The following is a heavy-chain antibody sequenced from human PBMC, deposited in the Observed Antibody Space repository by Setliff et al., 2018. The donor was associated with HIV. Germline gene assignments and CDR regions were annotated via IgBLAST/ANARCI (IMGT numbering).Heavy chain of an antibody. Sequence: SETLSLTCSVSGASISSYYWSWIRQPPGKGLEWIGYISPTGNTNYNPSLKSRVTVSTDTSKNQFSLNVRSVTAADTAVYFCAKSSPSIGYISDHWGQGTLVTVSS. CDR1: GASISSYY. CDR3: AKSSPSIGYISDH. CDR2: ISPTGNT. V-gene: IGHV4-59*03. J-gene: IGHJ4*02. D-gene: IGHD5-12*01.